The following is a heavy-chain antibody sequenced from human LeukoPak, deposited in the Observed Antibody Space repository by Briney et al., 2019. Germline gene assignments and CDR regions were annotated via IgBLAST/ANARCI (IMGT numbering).Heavy chain of an antibody. CDR1: GGSISSGGYY. CDR2: IYYSGST. J-gene: IGHJ6*02. V-gene: IGHV4-31*03. D-gene: IGHD6-13*01. CDR3: ARALGYSSSWYLYGMDV. Sequence: SEALSLTCTVSGGSISSGGYYWSWIRQHPGKGLEWIGYIYYSGSTYYNPSLKSRVTISVDTSKNQFSLKLSSVTAADTAVYYCARALGYSSSWYLYGMDVWGQGTTVTVSS.